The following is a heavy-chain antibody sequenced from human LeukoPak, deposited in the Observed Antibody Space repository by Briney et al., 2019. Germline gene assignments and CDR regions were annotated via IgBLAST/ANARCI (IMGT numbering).Heavy chain of an antibody. V-gene: IGHV1-46*01. J-gene: IGHJ4*02. Sequence: ASVKVSCKASGYTFTSYYMHWVRQAPGQGLEWMGIINPSGGSTNYAQKLQGRVTITRDTSASTAYMELSSLRSEDTAVYYCARVGGTYSGYDSFYFDYWGQGTLVTVSS. CDR1: GYTFTSYY. CDR3: ARVGGTYSGYDSFYFDY. CDR2: INPSGGST. D-gene: IGHD5-12*01.